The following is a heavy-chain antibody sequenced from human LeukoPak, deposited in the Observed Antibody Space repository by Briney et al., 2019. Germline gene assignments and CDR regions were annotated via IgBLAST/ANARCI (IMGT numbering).Heavy chain of an antibody. CDR3: AKERAGYTNPYYFDY. V-gene: IGHV3-23*01. J-gene: IGHJ4*02. CDR1: GFTFSTYA. Sequence: GGSLRLSCAASGFTFSTYAMSWVRQAPGKGLEWVSTISGSGANTYYADSVRCRFTISRDNSKNTLYLHMNSLRAEDTAVYCCAKERAGYTNPYYFDYWGQGTLVTVSS. D-gene: IGHD3-16*02. CDR2: ISGSGANT.